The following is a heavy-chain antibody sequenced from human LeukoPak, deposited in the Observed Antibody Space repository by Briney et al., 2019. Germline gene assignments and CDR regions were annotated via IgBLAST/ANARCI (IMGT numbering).Heavy chain of an antibody. CDR3: AKEGDTTLVTFGS. CDR1: GFTFSRYA. V-gene: IGHV3-21*01. D-gene: IGHD5-18*01. CDR2: ISSSSSYI. Sequence: GFLRLSCAASGFTFSRYAMHWVRQAPGKGLEWVSSISSSSSYIYYADSVKGRFTVSRGNANTSVYLQMNSLRAEDTAVYYCAKEGDTTLVTFGSWGQGTLVTVSS. J-gene: IGHJ5*01.